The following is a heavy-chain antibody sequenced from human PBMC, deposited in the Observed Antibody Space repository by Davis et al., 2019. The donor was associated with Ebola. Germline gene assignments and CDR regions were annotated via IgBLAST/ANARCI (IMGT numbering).Heavy chain of an antibody. D-gene: IGHD1-26*01. CDR1: GFTFSSYG. CDR2: ISYDGSNK. V-gene: IGHV3-30*18. Sequence: GESLKISCAASGFTFSSYGMHWVRQAPGKGLEWVAVISYDGSNKYYADSVKGRLTISRDNSKNTLYLQMNSLRAEDTAVYYCAKDRVGAGDYWGQGTLVTVSS. CDR3: AKDRVGAGDY. J-gene: IGHJ4*02.